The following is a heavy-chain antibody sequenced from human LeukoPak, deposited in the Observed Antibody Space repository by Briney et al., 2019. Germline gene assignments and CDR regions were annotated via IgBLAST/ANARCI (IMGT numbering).Heavy chain of an antibody. Sequence: VASVKVSCKPSGYTFTGYYIQWVRQAPGQGLEWMGWINPHSGGTNYAPKFRGRVSMTRDTSISTAYMELSRLRSDDTAVYYCARGVVAATFYYYMDVWGKGTTVTVSS. CDR3: ARGVVAATFYYYMDV. D-gene: IGHD2-15*01. CDR1: GYTFTGYY. J-gene: IGHJ6*03. V-gene: IGHV1-2*02. CDR2: INPHSGGT.